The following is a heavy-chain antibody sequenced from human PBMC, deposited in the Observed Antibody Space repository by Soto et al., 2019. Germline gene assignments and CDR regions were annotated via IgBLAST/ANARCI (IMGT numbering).Heavy chain of an antibody. Sequence: LSETLSLTCTVSGGSISSGDYYWSWIRQPPGKGLEWIGYIYYSGSTYYNPSLKSRVTISVDTSKNQFSLKLSSVTAADTAVYYCARDSRVAYYYYGMDVWGQGTTVTVSS. V-gene: IGHV4-30-4*01. D-gene: IGHD3-3*01. CDR1: GGSISSGDYY. CDR2: IYYSGST. CDR3: ARDSRVAYYYYGMDV. J-gene: IGHJ6*02.